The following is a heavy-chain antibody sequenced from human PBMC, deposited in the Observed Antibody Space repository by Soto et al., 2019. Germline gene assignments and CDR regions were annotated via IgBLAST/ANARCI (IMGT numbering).Heavy chain of an antibody. CDR3: ARYKGRPQIYWSYYYITKV. CDR2: IIHVFRAP. Sequence: QVQMLQSGAELKKPGSSVKVSCKVSGGTFNTYAISWVRQAHGQGLEWMVGIIHVFRAPDYTQKFQGRVTPTANESARTAYMELKRVGSEETAIYEGARYKGRPQIYWSYYYITKVWGQGSTVTVSS. J-gene: IGHJ6*02. D-gene: IGHD1-26*01. CDR1: GGTFNTYA. V-gene: IGHV1-69*12.